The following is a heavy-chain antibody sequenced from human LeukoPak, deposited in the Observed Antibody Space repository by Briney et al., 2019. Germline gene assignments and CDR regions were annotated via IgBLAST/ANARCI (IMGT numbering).Heavy chain of an antibody. J-gene: IGHJ4*02. CDR3: ARDGVFYDSSGYYQFDY. V-gene: IGHV1-18*01. Sequence: ASVKVSCKASGYTFTSYGIIWVRQAPGQGLEWMGWISAYNGNTNYAQKLQGRVTMTTDTSTSTAYMELRSLRSDDTAVYYCARDGVFYDSSGYYQFDYWGQGTLVTVSS. CDR2: ISAYNGNT. D-gene: IGHD3-22*01. CDR1: GYTFTSYG.